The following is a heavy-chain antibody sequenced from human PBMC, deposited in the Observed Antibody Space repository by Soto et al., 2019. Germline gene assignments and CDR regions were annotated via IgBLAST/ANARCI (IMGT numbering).Heavy chain of an antibody. D-gene: IGHD2-2*01. CDR3: ALLVPAAMYETWDI. V-gene: IGHV1-69*13. CDR2: IIPIFGTA. Sequence: SVKVSCKASGGTFSSYAISWVRQAPGQGLEWMGGIIPIFGTANYAQKFQGRVTITADESTSTAYMELSSLRSEDTAVHYCALLVPAAMYETWDIWGQGTMVTVSS. J-gene: IGHJ3*02. CDR1: GGTFSSYA.